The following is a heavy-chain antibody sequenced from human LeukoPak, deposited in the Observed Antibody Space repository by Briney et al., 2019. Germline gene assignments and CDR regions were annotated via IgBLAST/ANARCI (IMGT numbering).Heavy chain of an antibody. CDR3: ARHVKDTSGFYYPDFDF. CDR1: GYSFTKYC. Sequence: GESLKISCKGSGYSFTKYCIGWVRQMPGKGLGWMGIIYLGDSDTRYSPSFQGQVTISADKSVSTAYLQWSSLKASDTAMYYCARHVKDTSGFYYPDFDFWGQGTLVTVSS. V-gene: IGHV5-51*01. J-gene: IGHJ4*02. CDR2: IYLGDSDT. D-gene: IGHD3-22*01.